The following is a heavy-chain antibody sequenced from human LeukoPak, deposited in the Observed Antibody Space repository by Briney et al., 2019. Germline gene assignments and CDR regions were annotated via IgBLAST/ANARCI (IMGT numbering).Heavy chain of an antibody. CDR1: GGSISSTSYY. CDR3: ARDRRSYGMDV. V-gene: IGHV4-39*07. J-gene: IGHJ6*02. CDR2: IYYTGTT. Sequence: SETLSLTCNVSGGSISSTSYYWGWIRQPPGKGLEWLGNIYYTGTTYYNPSLKSRVTMSVDTSKNQFSLQLSSVTAADTAVYFCARDRRSYGMDVWGQGTTVTVSS.